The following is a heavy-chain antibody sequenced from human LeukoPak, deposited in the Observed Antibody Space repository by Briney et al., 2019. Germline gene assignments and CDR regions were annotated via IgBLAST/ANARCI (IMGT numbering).Heavy chain of an antibody. CDR1: GYTFTTYD. CDR2: MNPNSSNT. J-gene: IGHJ4*02. Sequence: ASVKVSCKASGYTFTTYDINWVRQATGHGLEWMAWMNPNSSNTGYAQKFQGRVTMTRNTSISTAYMELSSLRSEDTAVYYCARVAGNCGGDCYRLVYWGQGTLVTVAS. V-gene: IGHV1-8*01. D-gene: IGHD2-21*01. CDR3: ARVAGNCGGDCYRLVY.